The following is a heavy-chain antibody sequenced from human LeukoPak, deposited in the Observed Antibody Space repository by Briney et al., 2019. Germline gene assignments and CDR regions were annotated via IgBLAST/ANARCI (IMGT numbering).Heavy chain of an antibody. CDR3: AKDLVVVPAARGPYYYGTDV. J-gene: IGHJ6*02. V-gene: IGHV3-30*18. CDR1: GFTFSSYG. D-gene: IGHD2-2*01. Sequence: PGRSLRLSCAASGFTFSSYGMHWVRQAPGKGLEWVAVISYDGSNKYYADSVKGRFTISRDNSKNTLYLQMNSLRAEDTAVYYCAKDLVVVPAARGPYYYGTDVWGQGTTVTVSS. CDR2: ISYDGSNK.